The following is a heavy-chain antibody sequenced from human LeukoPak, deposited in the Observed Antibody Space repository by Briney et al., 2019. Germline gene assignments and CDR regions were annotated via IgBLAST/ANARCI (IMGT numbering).Heavy chain of an antibody. J-gene: IGHJ3*02. D-gene: IGHD5-24*01. CDR3: ASYPPWGGYNWGSVAFDI. Sequence: PSETLSLTCTVSGGSISSSSYYLGWIRQPPGKGLEWIGSIYYSGSTYYNPSLKSRVTISVDTSKNQFSLKLSSVTAADTAVYYCASYPPWGGYNWGSVAFDIWGQGTMVTVSS. CDR1: GGSISSSSYY. V-gene: IGHV4-39*01. CDR2: IYYSGST.